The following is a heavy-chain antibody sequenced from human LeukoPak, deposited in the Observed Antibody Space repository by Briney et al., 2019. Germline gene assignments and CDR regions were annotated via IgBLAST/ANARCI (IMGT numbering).Heavy chain of an antibody. J-gene: IGHJ4*02. D-gene: IGHD6-13*01. CDR3: ARTILAAAGHFDY. CDR2: INPNSGGT. CDR1: GYTFTGYY. Sequence: GASVKVSCKASGYTFTGYYMHWVRQAPGQGLEWMGWINPNSGGTNYAQKFQGRVTMTRDTSISTAYMELSRLRSDDTAVYYCARTILAAAGHFDYWGQGTLVTVSS. V-gene: IGHV1-2*02.